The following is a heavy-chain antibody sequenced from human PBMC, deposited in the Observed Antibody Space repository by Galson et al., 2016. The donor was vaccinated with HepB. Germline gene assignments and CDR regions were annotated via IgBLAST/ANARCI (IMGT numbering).Heavy chain of an antibody. CDR3: ARRGAIGSDFDY. J-gene: IGHJ4*02. Sequence: SVKVSCKASGGTFSTYAISWVRQAPGQGLEWMGGIIPISGTADYAQKFPGRVTITADESTSSSYMELSSLRSEDTAVYYWARRGAIGSDFDYWGQGTLVTVSS. V-gene: IGHV1-69*13. D-gene: IGHD5/OR15-5a*01. CDR1: GGTFSTYA. CDR2: IIPISGTA.